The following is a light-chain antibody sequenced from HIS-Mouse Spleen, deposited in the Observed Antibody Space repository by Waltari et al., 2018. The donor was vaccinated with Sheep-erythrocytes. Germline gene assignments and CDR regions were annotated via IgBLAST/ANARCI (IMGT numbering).Light chain of an antibody. CDR1: SSDVGGYNY. V-gene: IGLV2-8*01. CDR3: SSYAGSNNWV. Sequence: QSALTQPPSASGSPGQSVTLPCTGTSSDVGGYNYVSWYQQHPGKAPNLMIYEVSKRPSGVPDRFSGSKSGNTASLTVSGLQAEDEADYYCSSYAGSNNWVFGGGTKLTVL. J-gene: IGLJ3*02. CDR2: EVS.